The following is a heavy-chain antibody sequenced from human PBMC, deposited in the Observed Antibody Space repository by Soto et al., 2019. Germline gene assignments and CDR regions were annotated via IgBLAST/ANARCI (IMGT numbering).Heavy chain of an antibody. CDR1: GFTFSVYA. V-gene: IGHV3-23*01. CDR2: ISGSGDST. Sequence: EVRLLESGGGLVQPGGSLRLSCAASGFTFSVYAMSWVRQAPGKGLEWVSGISGSGDSTHYADSVKGRFTVSRDNSKSMLSLQTTRLRAEDTAIFYCAKALYGGFTYWGQGTRVTVSS. CDR3: AKALYGGFTY. J-gene: IGHJ4*02. D-gene: IGHD3-10*01.